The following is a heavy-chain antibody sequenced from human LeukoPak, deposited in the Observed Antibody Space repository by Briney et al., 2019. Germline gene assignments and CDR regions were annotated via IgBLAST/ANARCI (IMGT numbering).Heavy chain of an antibody. V-gene: IGHV3-23*01. CDR3: ARDEAFDY. J-gene: IGHJ4*02. Sequence: PGGSLRLSCAASGFTFSSYAMSWVRQAPGKGLAWVSTISGGSGSTYCADSVKGRFTISRDNSKNTLYLQMNSLRAEDTAVYYCARDEAFDYWGQGTLVTVSS. CDR1: GFTFSSYA. CDR2: ISGGSGST.